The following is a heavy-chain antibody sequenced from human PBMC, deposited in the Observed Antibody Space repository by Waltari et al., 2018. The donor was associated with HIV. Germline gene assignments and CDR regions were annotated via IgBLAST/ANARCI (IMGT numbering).Heavy chain of an antibody. CDR3: ARDRLQSNGLWDPAEH. CDR1: GFPFSSYA. Sequence: EVQLLESGGGLVQPGGSLRLSCAASGFPFSSYAMHWVRQAPEKGLECVSGIGGGDDRYYAESVKGRFTISRDNSKNTVYLQRKSLRVEDTAIYYCARDRLQSNGLWDPAEHWGQGTLVTVSS. J-gene: IGHJ4*02. V-gene: IGHV3-23*01. D-gene: IGHD2-8*01. CDR2: IGGGDDR.